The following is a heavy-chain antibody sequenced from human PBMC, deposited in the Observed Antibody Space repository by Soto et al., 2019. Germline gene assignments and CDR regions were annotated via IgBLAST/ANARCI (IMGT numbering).Heavy chain of an antibody. CDR1: GGSISSYY. V-gene: IGHV4-59*08. J-gene: IGHJ4*02. CDR3: ARHILKYGSSGWYIDY. Sequence: PSETLSLTCTVSGGSISSYYWSWIRQPPGKGLEWIGYIYYSGSTNYNPSLKSRVTISVDTSKNQFSLKLSSVTAADTAVYYCARHILKYGSSGWYIDYWGQGTRVTVSS. D-gene: IGHD6-19*01. CDR2: IYYSGST.